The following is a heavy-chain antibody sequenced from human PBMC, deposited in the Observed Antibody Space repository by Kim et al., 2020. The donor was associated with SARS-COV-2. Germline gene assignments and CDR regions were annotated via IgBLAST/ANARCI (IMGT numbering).Heavy chain of an antibody. V-gene: IGHV4-30-2*01. CDR1: GGSISSGGDS. CDR3: ARGYGLGSPYGMDG. D-gene: IGHD3-10*01. Sequence: SETLSLTCAVSGGSISSGGDSWGWIRQPPGKGLEWIVYIYYSGSTYYNPSLKSRLTISVDRSKNQFALKLSSVPDADTAVYYCARGYGLGSPYGMDGWG. CDR2: IYYSGST. J-gene: IGHJ6*02.